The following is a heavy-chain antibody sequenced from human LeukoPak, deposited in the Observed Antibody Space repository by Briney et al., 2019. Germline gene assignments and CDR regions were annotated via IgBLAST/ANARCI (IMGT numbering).Heavy chain of an antibody. V-gene: IGHV4-61*02. CDR1: GGSISSGSYY. D-gene: IGHD3-22*01. CDR2: IYTSGST. CDR3: ASEHWDSSGYYSVAPYYYYMDV. J-gene: IGHJ6*03. Sequence: PSETLSLTCTVSGGSISSGSYYWSWIRQPAGKGLEWIGRIYTSGSTNYNPSLKSRVTISVDTSKNQFSLKLSSVTAADTAVYYCASEHWDSSGYYSVAPYYYYMDVWGKGTTVTVSS.